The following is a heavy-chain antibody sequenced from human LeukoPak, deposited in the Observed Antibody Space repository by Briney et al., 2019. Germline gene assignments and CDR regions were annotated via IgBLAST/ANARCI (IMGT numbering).Heavy chain of an antibody. D-gene: IGHD2-2*01. CDR2: INHSGST. J-gene: IGHJ4*02. V-gene: IGHV4-34*01. CDR1: GGSFSGYY. CDR3: ARDKSNRSRAFDY. Sequence: SETPSLTCAVYGGSFSGYYWSWIRQPPGKGLEWIGEINHSGSTNYNPSLKSRVTISVDTSKNQFSLKLSSVTAADTAVYYCARDKSNRSRAFDYWGQGTLVTVSS.